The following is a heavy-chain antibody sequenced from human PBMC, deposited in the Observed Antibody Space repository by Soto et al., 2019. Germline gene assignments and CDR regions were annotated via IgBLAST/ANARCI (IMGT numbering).Heavy chain of an antibody. D-gene: IGHD6-13*01. Sequence: QVQLVESGGGVVQPGRSLRLSCAASGFTFSSYAMHWVRQAPGKGLEWVAVISYDGSNKYYADSVEGRFTISRDNSKNTLYLQMNSLRAEDTAVYYCAREAAAGLDYWGQGTLVTVSS. V-gene: IGHV3-30-3*01. CDR2: ISYDGSNK. J-gene: IGHJ4*02. CDR3: AREAAAGLDY. CDR1: GFTFSSYA.